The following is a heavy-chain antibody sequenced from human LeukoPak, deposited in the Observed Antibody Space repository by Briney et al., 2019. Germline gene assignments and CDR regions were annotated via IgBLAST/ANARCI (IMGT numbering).Heavy chain of an antibody. Sequence: SETLSLTCAVYGESLSGFYWSWIRQPPGKGLEWIEEINHGGSTNYNPSLKSRVVISIDTSKNQFSLKLSSLTAADTAVYYCARGPPRGATAFGVVDYWGQGTLVTVSS. V-gene: IGHV4-34*01. J-gene: IGHJ4*02. CDR1: GESLSGFY. CDR2: INHGGST. D-gene: IGHD3-16*01. CDR3: ARGPPRGATAFGVVDY.